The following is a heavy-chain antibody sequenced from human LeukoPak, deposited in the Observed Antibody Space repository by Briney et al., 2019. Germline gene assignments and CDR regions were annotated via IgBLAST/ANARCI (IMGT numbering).Heavy chain of an antibody. CDR3: ARVRDGYNWGFDY. J-gene: IGHJ4*02. V-gene: IGHV4-39*07. Sequence: NPSETLSLTCTVSGGSISSSSYYWGWIRQPPGKGLEWIGSIYYSGSTYYNPSLKSRVTISVDTSKNQFSLKLSSVTAADTAVYYCARVRDGYNWGFDYWGQGTLDTVSS. CDR1: GGSISSSSYY. CDR2: IYYSGST. D-gene: IGHD5-24*01.